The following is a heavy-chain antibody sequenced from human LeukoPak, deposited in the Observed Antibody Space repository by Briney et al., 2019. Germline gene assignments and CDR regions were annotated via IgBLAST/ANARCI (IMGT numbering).Heavy chain of an antibody. CDR3: ARGPDYYDSSGYYYDY. CDR2: IYYSGST. J-gene: IGHJ4*02. CDR1: GGSISSYY. V-gene: IGHV4-59*01. Sequence: SETLSLTCTVSGGSISSYYWSWIRQPPGKGLEWIGYIYYSGSTNYNPSLKSRVTISVDTSKNQFSLKLSSVTAADTAVYYCARGPDYYDSSGYYYDYWGQGTLVTVSS. D-gene: IGHD3-22*01.